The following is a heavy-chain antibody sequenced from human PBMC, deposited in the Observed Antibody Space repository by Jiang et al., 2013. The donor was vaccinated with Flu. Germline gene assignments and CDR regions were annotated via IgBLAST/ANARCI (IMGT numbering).Heavy chain of an antibody. D-gene: IGHD3-16*01. Sequence: QLVESGGGLVQPGGSLRLSCAVSGFTFSSSWMTWVRQAPGKGLQWVANIKQDGSEEFYVDSVKGRFTISRDNAKNSLYLQMNSLRVDDTAVYYCVRYGLGDYFGNWGQGALVTVSS. CDR2: IKQDGSEE. CDR1: GFTFSSSW. CDR3: VRYGLGDYFGN. V-gene: IGHV3-7*03. J-gene: IGHJ4*02.